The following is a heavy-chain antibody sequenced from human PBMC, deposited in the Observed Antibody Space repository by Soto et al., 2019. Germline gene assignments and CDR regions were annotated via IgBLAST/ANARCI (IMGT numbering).Heavy chain of an antibody. CDR2: ISSYNSYNADT. D-gene: IGHD3-16*01. CDR3: ARSELERGEVGYYGMDV. Sequence: QVQLVQSGADLKKPGASVQVSCKTSGYTFSNYAINWVRQAPGQGLEWMGWISSYNSYNADTNYARMLQDRLTMAIATSTAPAYMELRGLRSDDTAVYYCARSELERGEVGYYGMDVWGQGTTVTVSS. CDR1: GYTFSNYA. J-gene: IGHJ6*02. V-gene: IGHV1-18*04.